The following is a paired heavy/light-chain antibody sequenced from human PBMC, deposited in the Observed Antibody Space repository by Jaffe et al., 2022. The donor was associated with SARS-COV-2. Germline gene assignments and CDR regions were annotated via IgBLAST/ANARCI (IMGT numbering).Heavy chain of an antibody. CDR1: GGSISSSSYY. V-gene: IGHV4-39*01. J-gene: IGHJ6*03. Sequence: QLQLQESGPGLVKPSETLSLTCTVSGGSISSSSYYWGWIRQPPGKGLEWIGSIYYSGSTYYNPSLKSRVTISVDTSKNQFSLKLSSVTVADTAVYYCASTKKSDILTGYNYYYYYMDVWGKGTTVTVSS. CDR3: ASTKKSDILTGYNYYYYYMDV. CDR2: IYYSGST. D-gene: IGHD3-9*01.
Light chain of an antibody. CDR1: SSDVGDYNY. V-gene: IGLV2-14*01. J-gene: IGLJ1*01. CDR3: SSYTRSSTQNV. Sequence: QSALTQPASVSGSPGQSITISCTGTSSDVGDYNYVSWYQQHPGKAPKLMIYDVSNRPSGVSNRFSGSKSGNTASLTISGLQAEDEADYYCSSYTRSSTQNVFGTGTKVTVL. CDR2: DVS.